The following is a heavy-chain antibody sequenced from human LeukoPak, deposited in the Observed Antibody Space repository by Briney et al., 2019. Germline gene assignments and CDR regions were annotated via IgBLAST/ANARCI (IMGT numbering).Heavy chain of an antibody. J-gene: IGHJ4*02. CDR1: GGSISSYY. CDR3: ARAITYYDSSGYSYYFDY. D-gene: IGHD3-22*01. CDR2: IYYSGST. Sequence: SETLSLTCTVSGGSISSYYWSWIRQPPGKGLEWIGYIYYSGSTNYNPSLKSRVTISVDTSKNQFSLKLSSVTAADTAVYYCARAITYYDSSGYSYYFDYWGQGTLVTVSS. V-gene: IGHV4-59*01.